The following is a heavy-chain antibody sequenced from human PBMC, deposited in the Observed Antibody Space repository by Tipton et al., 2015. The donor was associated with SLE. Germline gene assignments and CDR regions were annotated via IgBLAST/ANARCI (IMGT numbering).Heavy chain of an antibody. D-gene: IGHD7-27*01. CDR1: GYTFISYT. V-gene: IGHV1-3*01. CDR3: ARNADWGDFYYGMDV. CDR2: INAGNGNT. Sequence: QSGPEVKKPGASVKVSCKASGYTFISYTMHWVRQAPGQRLEWMGWINAGNGNTKYSQKFQGRVTITRDTSASTAYIELSSLRSEDTAVYYCARNADWGDFYYGMDVWGQGTTVTVSS. J-gene: IGHJ6*02.